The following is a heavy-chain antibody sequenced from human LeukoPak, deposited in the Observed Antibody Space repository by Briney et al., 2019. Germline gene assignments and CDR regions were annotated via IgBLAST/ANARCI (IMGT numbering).Heavy chain of an antibody. CDR2: IYSGGST. Sequence: GGSLRLSCAASGFTVSSNYMSWVRQAPGKGLEWVSVIYSGGSTYYADSVKGRFTISRDNSKNTLYLQMNSLRAEDTAVYYCARDSGDYYDSNAFDIWGQGTMVTVSS. V-gene: IGHV3-53*01. CDR3: ARDSGDYYDSNAFDI. CDR1: GFTVSSNY. D-gene: IGHD3-22*01. J-gene: IGHJ3*02.